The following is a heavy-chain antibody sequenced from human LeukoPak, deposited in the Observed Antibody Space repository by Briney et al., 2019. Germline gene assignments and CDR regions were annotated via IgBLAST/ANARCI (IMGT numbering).Heavy chain of an antibody. J-gene: IGHJ4*02. CDR2: ISYDGSNK. Sequence: PGGSLRLSCAASGFTFSSYAMHWVRQAPGKGLEWVAVISYDGSNKYYADSVKGRFTISRDNSKNTLYLQMNSLRAEDTAVYSCAREDGYCSGGNCYSYFDSWGQGTLVTVS. V-gene: IGHV3-30*04. CDR1: GFTFSSYA. D-gene: IGHD2-15*01. CDR3: AREDGYCSGGNCYSYFDS.